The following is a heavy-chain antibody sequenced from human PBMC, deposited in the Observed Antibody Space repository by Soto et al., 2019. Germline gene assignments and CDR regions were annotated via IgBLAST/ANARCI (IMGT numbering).Heavy chain of an antibody. CDR1: GYTFTSYA. D-gene: IGHD1-20*01. CDR3: ARHNWALTAFDY. J-gene: IGHJ4*02. Sequence: ASVKVSCKASGYTFTSYAMHWVRQAPGQRLEWMGWINAGNGNTKYSQKFQGRVTITRDTSASTAYVELSSLRSEDTAVYYCARHNWALTAFDYWGRGTRVTAAS. CDR2: INAGNGNT. V-gene: IGHV1-3*01.